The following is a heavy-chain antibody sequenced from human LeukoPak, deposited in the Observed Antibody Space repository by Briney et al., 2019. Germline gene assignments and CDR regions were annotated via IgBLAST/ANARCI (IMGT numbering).Heavy chain of an antibody. CDR2: LSGIGGST. Sequence: GGSLRLSCAASGFTFSSYDMNWVRQAPGKGLEWVSALSGIGGSTYYADSVKGRFTISRDNSQNTLFLQMNSLRAEDTAVYYCAKVAHGYSSSWYRPDYYYGMDVWGQGTTVTVSS. V-gene: IGHV3-23*01. CDR3: AKVAHGYSSSWYRPDYYYGMDV. CDR1: GFTFSSYD. J-gene: IGHJ6*02. D-gene: IGHD6-13*01.